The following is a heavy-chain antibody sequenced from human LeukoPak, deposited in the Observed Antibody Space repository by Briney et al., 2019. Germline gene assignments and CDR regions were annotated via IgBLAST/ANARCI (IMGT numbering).Heavy chain of an antibody. V-gene: IGHV3-7*01. CDR2: IKQDGSEK. Sequence: GGSLRLTCAASGFTFSSYWMSWVRQAPGKGLEWVANIKQDGSEKYYVDSVKGRFTISRDNAKNSLYLQMNSLRAEDTAVYYCARMRIAADFDYWGQGTLVTVSS. D-gene: IGHD6-13*01. CDR1: GFTFSSYW. CDR3: ARMRIAADFDY. J-gene: IGHJ4*02.